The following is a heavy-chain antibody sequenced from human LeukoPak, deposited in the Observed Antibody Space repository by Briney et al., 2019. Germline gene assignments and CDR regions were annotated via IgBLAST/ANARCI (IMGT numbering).Heavy chain of an antibody. CDR2: INPNSGGT. V-gene: IGHV1-2*02. CDR1: GYTFTGYY. J-gene: IGHJ4*02. D-gene: IGHD3-10*01. CDR3: ARAPYYYGSGSYYNGKFDY. Sequence: ASVKVSCKASGYTFTGYYMHWVRQASGQGLEWMGWINPNSGGTNYAQKFQGRVTMTRDTSISTAYMELSRLRSDDTAVYYCARAPYYYGSGSYYNGKFDYWGQGTLVTVSS.